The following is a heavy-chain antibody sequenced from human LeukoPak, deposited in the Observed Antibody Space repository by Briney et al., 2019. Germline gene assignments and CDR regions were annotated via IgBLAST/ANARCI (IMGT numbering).Heavy chain of an antibody. CDR1: GGSISSYY. J-gene: IGHJ4*02. Sequence: SETLSLTCTVSGGSISSYYWSWIRQPAGKGLEWIGRIYTSGSTNYNPSLKSRVTMSVDTSKNQFSLKLSSVTAADTAVYYCAKEYCRGNSCYDDRGAFDYWGQGTLVTVSS. CDR3: AKEYCRGNSCYDDRGAFDY. V-gene: IGHV4-4*07. CDR2: IYTSGST. D-gene: IGHD2-2*01.